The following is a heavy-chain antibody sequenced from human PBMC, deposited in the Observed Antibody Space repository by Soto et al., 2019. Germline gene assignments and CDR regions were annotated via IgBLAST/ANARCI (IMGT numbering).Heavy chain of an antibody. CDR2: IYYSGST. CDR1: GGSISSYY. CDR3: ARYTVQKQWLASNWFDP. Sequence: NPSETLSLTCTVSGGSISSYYWSWIRQPPGKGLEWIGYIYYSGSTNYNPSLKSRVTISVDTSKNQFSLKLSSVTAADTAVYYCARYTVQKQWLASNWFDPWGQGTLVTVSS. J-gene: IGHJ5*02. D-gene: IGHD6-19*01. V-gene: IGHV4-59*01.